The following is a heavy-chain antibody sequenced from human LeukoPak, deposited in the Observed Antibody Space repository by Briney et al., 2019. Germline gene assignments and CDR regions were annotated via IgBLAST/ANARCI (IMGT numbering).Heavy chain of an antibody. CDR2: INPNSGGT. D-gene: IGHD2-2*02. CDR3: ARAPVYCSSTSCYTDAFDI. V-gene: IGHV1-2*02. J-gene: IGHJ3*02. Sequence: GASVKVSCKASGHTFTGYYMHWVRQAPGQGLEWMGWINPNSGGTNYAQKFQGRVTMTRDTSTSTAYMELSRLRSDDTAVYYCARAPVYCSSTSCYTDAFDIWGQGTMVTVSS. CDR1: GHTFTGYY.